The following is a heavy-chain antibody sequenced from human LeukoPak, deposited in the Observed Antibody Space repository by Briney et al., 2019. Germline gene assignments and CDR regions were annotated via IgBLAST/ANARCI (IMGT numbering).Heavy chain of an antibody. CDR1: GGTFSSYA. D-gene: IGHD3-10*01. V-gene: IGHV1-69*04. Sequence: SVKVSCKASGGTFSSYAISWVRQAPGQGLEWMGRIIPILGIANYAQKFQGRVTITADKSTSTAYMELSSLRSEDTAVYYCARSGGSGVFDIWGQGTMVTVSS. CDR2: IIPILGIA. CDR3: ARSGGSGVFDI. J-gene: IGHJ3*02.